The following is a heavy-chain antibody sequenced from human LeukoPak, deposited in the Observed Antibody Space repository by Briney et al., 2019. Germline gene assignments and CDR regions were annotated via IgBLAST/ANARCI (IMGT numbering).Heavy chain of an antibody. J-gene: IGHJ4*02. Sequence: SETLSLTCAIYGGSFSGYYWSWIRQPPGKGLEWIGEINHSGSTNYNPSLKSRVTISVDTSKNQFSLRLSSVTAADTAVYYCARGDLKSGSNWGQGTLVTVSS. V-gene: IGHV4-34*01. CDR3: ARGDLKSGSN. CDR2: INHSGST. D-gene: IGHD3-3*01. CDR1: GGSFSGYY.